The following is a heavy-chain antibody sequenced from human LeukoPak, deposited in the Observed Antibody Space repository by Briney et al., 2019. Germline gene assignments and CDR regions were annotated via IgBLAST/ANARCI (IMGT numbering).Heavy chain of an antibody. CDR1: GYTFTSYA. D-gene: IGHD3-22*01. V-gene: IGHV7-4-1*02. Sequence: ASVKVSCKASGYTFTSYAMNWVRQAPGQGLEWVGWINTNTGNPTYAQGFTGRFVFSLDTSVSTAYLQISSLKAEDTAVYYCARGSTYDSSGYYYPGTFDYWGQGTLVTVSS. CDR3: ARGSTYDSSGYYYPGTFDY. CDR2: INTNTGNP. J-gene: IGHJ4*02.